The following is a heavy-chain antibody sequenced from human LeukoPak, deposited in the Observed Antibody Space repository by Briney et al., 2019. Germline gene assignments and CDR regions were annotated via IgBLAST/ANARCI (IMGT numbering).Heavy chain of an antibody. Sequence: GGSLRLSCAASGFTFSSYGMHWVRQAPGKGLEWVAVIWYDGSNKYYADSVKGRFTISRDNSKNTLYLQMNSLRADDTAVYYCAKISDSGGFFYSGAFDIWGQGTMVTVSS. V-gene: IGHV3-33*06. CDR1: GFTFSSYG. CDR2: IWYDGSNK. J-gene: IGHJ3*02. CDR3: AKISDSGGFFYSGAFDI. D-gene: IGHD3-22*01.